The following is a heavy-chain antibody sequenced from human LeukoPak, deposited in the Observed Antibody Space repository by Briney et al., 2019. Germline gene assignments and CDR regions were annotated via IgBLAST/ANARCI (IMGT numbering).Heavy chain of an antibody. D-gene: IGHD3/OR15-3a*01. CDR3: ARQTGSGLFILP. CDR2: IYYSGNT. Sequence: SETLSLTCTVSDASITSTTYYWGWIRQPPGKGLEWIGSIYYSGNTYYNASLKSQVSISIDTSKNQFSLKLTSVTAADTAVYYCARQTGSGLFILPGGQGTLVTVSS. V-gene: IGHV4-39*01. J-gene: IGHJ4*02. CDR1: DASITSTTYY.